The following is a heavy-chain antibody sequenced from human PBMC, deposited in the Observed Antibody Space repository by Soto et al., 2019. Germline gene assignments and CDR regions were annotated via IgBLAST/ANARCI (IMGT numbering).Heavy chain of an antibody. V-gene: IGHV3-9*01. CDR2: ISWNSGSI. D-gene: IGHD3-16*01. Sequence: GGSLRLSCAASGFTFDDYAMHWVRQAPGKGLEWVSGISWNSGSIGYADSVKGRFTISRDNAKNSLYLQMNSLRAEDTALYYCAKDYGGRVGLYFQHWGQGTLVTVSS. CDR3: AKDYGGRVGLYFQH. CDR1: GFTFDDYA. J-gene: IGHJ1*01.